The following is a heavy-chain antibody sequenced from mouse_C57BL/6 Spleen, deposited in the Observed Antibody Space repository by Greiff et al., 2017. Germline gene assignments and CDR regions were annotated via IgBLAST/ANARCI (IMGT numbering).Heavy chain of an antibody. V-gene: IGHV5-17*01. Sequence: EVKLMESGGGLVKPGGSLKLSCAASGFTFSDYGMHWVRQAPEKGLEWVAYISSGSSTIYSADTVKGRFTISRDNAKNTLFLQMTSLRSEDTAMYYCARGGYGYDRGYWYFDVWGTGTTVTVSS. CDR1: GFTFSDYG. CDR2: ISSGSSTI. J-gene: IGHJ1*03. D-gene: IGHD2-2*01. CDR3: ARGGYGYDRGYWYFDV.